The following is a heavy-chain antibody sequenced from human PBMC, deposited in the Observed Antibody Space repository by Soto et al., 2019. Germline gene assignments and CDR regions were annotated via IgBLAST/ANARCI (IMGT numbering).Heavy chain of an antibody. J-gene: IGHJ2*01. CDR3: SGEGQHDLNWYFEL. Sequence: QVQLQESGPGLVKPSGTLSLTCAVSSGSISSSNWWSWVRQPPGKGLEWIGEIYHSGSTNYNPSLKSRVTIAVDKAKNQFSLKLSSVTAADTAVYYCSGEGQHDLNWYFELWGRGTLVTVSS. V-gene: IGHV4-4*02. D-gene: IGHD6-13*01. CDR2: IYHSGST. CDR1: SGSISSSNW.